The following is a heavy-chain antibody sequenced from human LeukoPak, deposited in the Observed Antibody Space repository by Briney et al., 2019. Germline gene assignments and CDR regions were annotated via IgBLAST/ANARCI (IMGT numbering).Heavy chain of an antibody. D-gene: IGHD6-19*01. J-gene: IGHJ4*02. V-gene: IGHV3-23*01. CDR1: GFTFSSYA. CDR2: ISGSGGST. Sequence: SGGSLRLSCAASGFTFSSYAMSWVRQAPGKGLEWVSGISGSGGSTNYADSVKGRFTISRDNSKNTLYLQMNSLRAEDTAVYYCAKAPYSSGWYDYWGQGTLVTVSS. CDR3: AKAPYSSGWYDY.